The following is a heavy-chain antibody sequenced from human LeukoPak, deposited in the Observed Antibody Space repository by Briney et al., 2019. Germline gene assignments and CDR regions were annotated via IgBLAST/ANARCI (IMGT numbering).Heavy chain of an antibody. D-gene: IGHD3-10*01. J-gene: IGHJ4*02. Sequence: GASVKVSCKVSGYTLTELSMHWVRQAPGKGLEWMGGFDPEDGETIYAQKFQGRVTMTEDTSTDTAYMELSSLRSEDTAVYYCATAVGPMVRGVIITGVGFDYWGQGTLVTVSS. CDR2: FDPEDGET. CDR1: GYTLTELS. V-gene: IGHV1-24*01. CDR3: ATAVGPMVRGVIITGVGFDY.